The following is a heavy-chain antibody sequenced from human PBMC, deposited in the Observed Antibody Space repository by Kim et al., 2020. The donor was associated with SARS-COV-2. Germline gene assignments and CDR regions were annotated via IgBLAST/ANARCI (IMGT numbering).Heavy chain of an antibody. Sequence: SETLSLTCAVYGGSFSGYYWSWIRQPPGKGLEWIGEINHSGSTNYNPSLKSRVTISVDTSKNQFSLKLSSVTAADTAVYYCARGLREYSYGSRFGYWGQGTLVTVSS. D-gene: IGHD5-18*01. CDR3: ARGLREYSYGSRFGY. CDR2: INHSGST. CDR1: GGSFSGYY. V-gene: IGHV4-34*01. J-gene: IGHJ4*02.